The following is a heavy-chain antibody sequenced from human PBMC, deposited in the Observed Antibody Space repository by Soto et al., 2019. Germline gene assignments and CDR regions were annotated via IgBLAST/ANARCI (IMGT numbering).Heavy chain of an antibody. CDR2: IYWDVVK. J-gene: IGHJ5*02. V-gene: IGHV2-5*02. CDR3: AHRTTTVTWWFDP. CDR1: GSPPTTRGGG. D-gene: IGHD4-17*01. Sequence: QITLKESGPTLLKPPKPPTRPGPFSGSPPTTRGGGGAWTLHPPGKAREWLALIYWDVVKRYSPSLKSRLTITKDTSKNQVVLTMTNMDPADTATYFCAHRTTTVTWWFDPWGQGTLVTVSS.